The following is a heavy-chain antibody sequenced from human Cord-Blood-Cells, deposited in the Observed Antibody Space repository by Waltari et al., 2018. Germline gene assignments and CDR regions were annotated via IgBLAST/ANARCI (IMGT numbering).Heavy chain of an antibody. CDR3: ASGYPESYSSSWYGWYFDL. V-gene: IGHV4-31*03. Sequence: QVQLQESGPGLVKPSQTLSLTCTVSGGSISSGGYYWSWIRQHPGKGLEWIGYIYYSGSTYYNPSLKSRVTISVDTSKNQFSLKLSSVTAADTAVYYCASGYPESYSSSWYGWYFDLWGRGTLVTVSS. CDR2: IYYSGST. CDR1: GGSISSGGYY. J-gene: IGHJ2*01. D-gene: IGHD6-13*01.